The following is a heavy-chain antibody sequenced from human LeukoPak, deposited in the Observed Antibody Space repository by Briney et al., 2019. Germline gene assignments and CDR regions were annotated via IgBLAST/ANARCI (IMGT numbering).Heavy chain of an antibody. CDR3: AKTRGGVVATTSDY. CDR2: NCGSGGSI. CDR1: GFIFSSYA. V-gene: IGHV3-23*01. Sequence: GGSLRLSCAASGFIFSSYAMSWVRQAPGEGLEWVSVNCGSGGSIYDADSVKGRFTISRDNSKNTLYLQMNSLRVEDTAVYYCAKTRGGVVATTSDYWGQGTLVPVSS. D-gene: IGHD5-12*01. J-gene: IGHJ4*02.